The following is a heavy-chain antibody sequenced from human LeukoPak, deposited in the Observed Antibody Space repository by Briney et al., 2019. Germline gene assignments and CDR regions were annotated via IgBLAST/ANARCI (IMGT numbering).Heavy chain of an antibody. CDR1: GFTFTSYG. D-gene: IGHD3-10*01. J-gene: IGHJ6*04. V-gene: IGHV3-33*01. Sequence: RRCLRLSCVASGFTFTSYGMHWVRQAPGEGLGWVAVIWYVGSNKYYADSVKGRFTISRDNSKNTLYLQMNSLRAEDTAVYYCARDFSYGSGSYYYYYGMDVWGKGTTATVSS. CDR2: IWYVGSNK. CDR3: ARDFSYGSGSYYYYYGMDV.